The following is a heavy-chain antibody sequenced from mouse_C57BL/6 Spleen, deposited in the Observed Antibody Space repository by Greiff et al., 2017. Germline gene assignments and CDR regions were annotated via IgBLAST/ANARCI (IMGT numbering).Heavy chain of an antibody. V-gene: IGHV3-6*01. Sequence: ESGPGLVKPSQSLSLTCSVTGYSITSGYYWNWIRQFPGNKLEWMGYISYDGSNNYNPSLKNRISITRDTSTNQFFLKLNSVTTEDTATYYCARGGYNWGQGTTLTVSS. D-gene: IGHD2-2*01. CDR3: ARGGYN. CDR2: ISYDGSN. J-gene: IGHJ2*01. CDR1: GYSITSGYY.